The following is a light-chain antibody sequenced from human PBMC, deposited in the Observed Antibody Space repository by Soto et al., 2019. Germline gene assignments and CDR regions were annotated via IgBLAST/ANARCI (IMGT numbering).Light chain of an antibody. CDR2: DVS. CDR1: SSDVGGYNY. Sequence: QSVLTQPASVSWSPGQSITISCTGTSSDVGGYNYVSWYQQYPGKAPKLMIYDVSNRPSGVSNRFSGSKSGNTASLTISGLQAEDEADYYCSSYTISNTLVFGSGTKAPS. V-gene: IGLV2-14*01. J-gene: IGLJ1*01. CDR3: SSYTISNTLV.